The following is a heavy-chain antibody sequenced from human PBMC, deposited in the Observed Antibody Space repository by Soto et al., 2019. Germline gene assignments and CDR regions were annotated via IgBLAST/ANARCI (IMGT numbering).Heavy chain of an antibody. CDR3: AKVDSSGYYYSWFEP. CDR1: GFTFSSYA. D-gene: IGHD3-22*01. Sequence: GGSLRLSCAASGFTFSSYAMSWVRQAPGKGLEWVSAISGSGGSTYYADSVKGRFTISRDNSKNTLYLQMNSLRAEDTAVYYCAKVDSSGYYYSWFEPWGQGTRVTVSS. V-gene: IGHV3-23*01. J-gene: IGHJ5*02. CDR2: ISGSGGST.